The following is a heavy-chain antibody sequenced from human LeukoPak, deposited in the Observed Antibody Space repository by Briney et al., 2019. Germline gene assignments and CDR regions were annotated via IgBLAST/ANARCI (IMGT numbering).Heavy chain of an antibody. D-gene: IGHD3-22*01. CDR2: IRYDGSNK. Sequence: GGSLRLSCAASGFTFSSYGMHWVRQAPGKGLEWVAFIRYDGSNKYYADSVKGRFTISRDNSKNTLYLQMNSLRAEDTAVYYCAKDKREVPSKYYYDSSGYYLSWGQGTLVTVSS. J-gene: IGHJ5*02. V-gene: IGHV3-30*02. CDR1: GFTFSSYG. CDR3: AKDKREVPSKYYYDSSGYYLS.